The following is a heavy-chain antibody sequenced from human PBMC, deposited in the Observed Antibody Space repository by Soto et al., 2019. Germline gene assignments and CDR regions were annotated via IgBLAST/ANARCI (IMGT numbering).Heavy chain of an antibody. CDR3: ALNYYGLDV. Sequence: GGSLRLSCAVSGFRFSDFYMDWVRQTPGKGLEWVGRSRNEASSYTTDYAASVKGRFTISRHDSQNSLFLQMNSLKTEDTAIYFCALNYYGLDVLGHGTTVTVSS. CDR2: SRNEASSYTT. V-gene: IGHV3-72*01. CDR1: GFRFSDFY. J-gene: IGHJ6*02.